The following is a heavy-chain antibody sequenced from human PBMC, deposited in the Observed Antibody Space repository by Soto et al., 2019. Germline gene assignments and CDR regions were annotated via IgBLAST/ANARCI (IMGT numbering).Heavy chain of an antibody. D-gene: IGHD2-2*02. CDR2: INSDGSST. Sequence: GGSLRLSCAASGFTFSSYWMHWVRQAPGKGLVWVSRINSDGSSTTNADSVKGRFTISRDNAKNTVYLQMNSLRAEDTAVYYCASSIVLVPAAISYWGQGTLVTVSS. V-gene: IGHV3-74*01. J-gene: IGHJ4*02. CDR1: GFTFSSYW. CDR3: ASSIVLVPAAISY.